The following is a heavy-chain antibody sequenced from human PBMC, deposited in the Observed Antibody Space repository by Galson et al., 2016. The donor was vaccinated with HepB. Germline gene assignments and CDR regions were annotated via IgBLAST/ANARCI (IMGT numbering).Heavy chain of an antibody. Sequence: SLRLSCAASGLTFSDYAMRWVRQAPGKGLEWVAVILFDGTNKYYGDSVRGRFTISRDNSMNTVYLQMNSLRAEDTALYYCASNLDPAAFMPAFDLWGQGTMVTVSS. CDR1: GLTFSDYA. CDR2: ILFDGTNK. V-gene: IGHV3-30*03. D-gene: IGHD6-13*01. CDR3: ASNLDPAAFMPAFDL. J-gene: IGHJ3*01.